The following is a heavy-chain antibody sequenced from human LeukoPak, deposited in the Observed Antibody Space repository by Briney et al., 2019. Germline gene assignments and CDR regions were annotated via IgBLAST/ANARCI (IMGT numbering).Heavy chain of an antibody. CDR3: ARTRAPSNGRVLHYMDV. CDR1: GFTFSSYS. J-gene: IGHJ6*03. V-gene: IGHV3-21*01. D-gene: IGHD2-2*01. Sequence: PGGSLRLSCAASGFTFSSYSMNWVRQAPGKGLEWVASIISISSHIYYADSVKGRFTISRDNAKNSLYLQMNSLRAEDTAVYYCARTRAPSNGRVLHYMDVWGKGTTVTVSS. CDR2: IISISSHI.